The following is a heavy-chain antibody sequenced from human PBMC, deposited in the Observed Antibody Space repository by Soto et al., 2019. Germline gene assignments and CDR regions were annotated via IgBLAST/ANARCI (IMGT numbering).Heavy chain of an antibody. D-gene: IGHD3-22*01. V-gene: IGHV3-21*01. Sequence: PGGSLRLSCAASGFTFSTYNMGWVRQAPGKGLEWVSSISSSSSYIYYADSVKGRFTISRDNAKDSLYLQMNSLRAEDTAVYYCARTFYYDNSGYYGYWGQGTQVTVSS. J-gene: IGHJ4*02. CDR1: GFTFSTYN. CDR3: ARTFYYDNSGYYGY. CDR2: ISSSSSYI.